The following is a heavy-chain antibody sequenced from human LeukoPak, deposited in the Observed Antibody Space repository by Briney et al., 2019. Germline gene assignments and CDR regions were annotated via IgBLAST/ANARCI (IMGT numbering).Heavy chain of an antibody. J-gene: IGHJ4*02. CDR1: GGSITTTNW. CDR3: TRESGAFSPFGF. Sequence: SGTLSLTCAVSGGSITTTNWWSWVRQPPGKGLEWIGEVHLSGATNYDLSLESRVSMSIDKSKNHLSLEVTSVTAADTAIYYCTRESGAFSPFGFWGQGTLVTVSS. V-gene: IGHV4-4*02. CDR2: VHLSGAT. D-gene: IGHD1-26*01.